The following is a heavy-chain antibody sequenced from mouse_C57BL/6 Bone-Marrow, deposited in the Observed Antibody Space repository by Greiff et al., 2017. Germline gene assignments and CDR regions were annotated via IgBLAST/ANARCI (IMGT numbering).Heavy chain of an antibody. J-gene: IGHJ2*01. CDR1: GFNIKDDY. D-gene: IGHD2-3*01. CDR2: IDPENGDT. CDR3: TTHDGYSYYFDY. Sequence: VQLQQSGAELVRPGASVKLSCTASGFNIKDDYMHWVKQRPEQGLEWIGWIDPENGDTEYASKFQGKATITADTSSNTAYLQLSSLTSEDTAVYYCTTHDGYSYYFDYWCQGTTLTVSS. V-gene: IGHV14-4*01.